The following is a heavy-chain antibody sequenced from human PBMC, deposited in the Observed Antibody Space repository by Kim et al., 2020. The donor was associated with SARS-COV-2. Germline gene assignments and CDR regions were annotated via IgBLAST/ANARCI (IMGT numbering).Heavy chain of an antibody. D-gene: IGHD6-19*01. V-gene: IGHV3-23*01. CDR1: GFTFNSYA. CDR3: AKVTSGSSGWFEYFQH. CDR2: IRDSGGST. Sequence: GGSLRLSCAASGFTFNSYAMSWVRQAPGKGLEWVSGIRDSGGSTKYADSVKGRFSISRDNSKNTVYLQMDSLRAEDTAVYYCAKVTSGSSGWFEYFQHWGQGTLVTVSS. J-gene: IGHJ1*01.